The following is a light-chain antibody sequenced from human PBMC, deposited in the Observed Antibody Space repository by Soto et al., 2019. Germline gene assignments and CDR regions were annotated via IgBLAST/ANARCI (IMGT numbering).Light chain of an antibody. CDR1: QSVDIW. J-gene: IGKJ4*01. V-gene: IGKV1-5*03. CDR3: HQYRDYPVT. Sequence: DIQMTQSPSTLSASVGDRVTITCRASQSVDIWLAWYQQKPGKAPKLLIHKASTLEDVVPSRFTGSGSGTDFTLTISSLQPDDVGTYYCHQYRDYPVTFGGGTKVEIK. CDR2: KAS.